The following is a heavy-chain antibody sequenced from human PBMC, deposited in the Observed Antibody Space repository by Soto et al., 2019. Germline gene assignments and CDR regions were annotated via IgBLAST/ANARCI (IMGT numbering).Heavy chain of an antibody. D-gene: IGHD1-1*01. CDR2: IYYSGST. V-gene: IGHV4-59*01. CDR1: GGSISSYY. CDR3: ARSSWATTRFDP. J-gene: IGHJ5*02. Sequence: QVQLQESGPGLVKPSETLSLTCTVSGGSISSYYWSWIRQPPGKGLEWIGYIYYSGSTNYNPSLKSRVTISVDTSKNQFSLKLSSVTAADTAVYYCARSSWATTRFDPWGQGTLVTVSS.